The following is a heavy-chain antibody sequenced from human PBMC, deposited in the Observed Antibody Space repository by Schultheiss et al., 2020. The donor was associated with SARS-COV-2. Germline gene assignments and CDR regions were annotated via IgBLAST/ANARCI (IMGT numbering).Heavy chain of an antibody. CDR1: GFTFSSYG. Sequence: GGSLRLSCAASGFTFSSYGMHWVRQAPGKGLEWVAVIWYDGSNKYYADSVKGRFTISRDNSKNSLYLQMNSLRAEDMALYYCAKRGSGYSAGLTDWGQGTLVTVSS. CDR3: AKRGSGYSAGLTD. J-gene: IGHJ4*02. D-gene: IGHD3-22*01. V-gene: IGHV3-30*02. CDR2: IWYDGSNK.